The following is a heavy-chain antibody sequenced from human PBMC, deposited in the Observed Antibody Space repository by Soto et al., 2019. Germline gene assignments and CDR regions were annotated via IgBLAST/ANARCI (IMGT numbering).Heavy chain of an antibody. V-gene: IGHV1-3*01. J-gene: IGHJ5*02. CDR1: GYTFTSYA. CDR2: INAGNGNT. CDR3: ARSSSWYPHRGDNWFDP. Sequence: QVQLVQSGAEVKKPGASVKVSCKASGYTFTSYAMHWVRQAPGQRLEWMGWINAGNGNTKYSQKFQGRVTISRDTSASTAYMELSSLRSEDTAVYYCARSSSWYPHRGDNWFDPWGQGTLVTVSS. D-gene: IGHD6-13*01.